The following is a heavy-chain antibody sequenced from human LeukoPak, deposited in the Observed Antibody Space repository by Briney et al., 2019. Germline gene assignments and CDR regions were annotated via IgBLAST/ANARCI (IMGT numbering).Heavy chain of an antibody. CDR2: IYYSGST. CDR1: GGSISSGDYY. V-gene: IGHV4-30-4*08. J-gene: IGHJ4*02. D-gene: IGHD2-15*01. CDR3: ARHNELPEKCYFDY. Sequence: PSQTLSLTCTVSGGSISSGDYYWSWIRQPPGKGLEWIGYIYYSGSTYYNPSLKSRVTISVDTSKNQFSLKLSSVTAADTAVYYCARHNELPEKCYFDYWGQGTLVTVSS.